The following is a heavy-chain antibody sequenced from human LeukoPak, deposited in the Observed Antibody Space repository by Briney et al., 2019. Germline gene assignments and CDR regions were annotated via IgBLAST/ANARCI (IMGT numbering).Heavy chain of an antibody. CDR3: AHIVMYYYEDHVSMRDAFDV. J-gene: IGHJ3*01. Sequence: SGPTMVNPTQTLTLTCTFSGFSLTTTGVGVGWIRQPPGKALEWLAVFYWNDHKPYNPSLKSRLTVTKDTSNNQVALTMTDVDPTDTGTYYCAHIVMYYYEDHVSMRDAFDVWGQGTLVTVSS. D-gene: IGHD3-22*01. V-gene: IGHV2-5*01. CDR1: GFSLTTTGVG. CDR2: FYWNDHK.